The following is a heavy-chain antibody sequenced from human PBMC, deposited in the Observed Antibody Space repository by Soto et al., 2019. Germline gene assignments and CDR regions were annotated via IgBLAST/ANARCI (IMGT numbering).Heavy chain of an antibody. CDR1: GITINTDG. V-gene: IGHV3-48*01. CDR2: ISSSSDTI. J-gene: IGHJ4*02. Sequence: VHLVESGGGSVQPGGSLRLSCAASGITINTDGMNWVRQAPGKGLEWVSYISSSSDTIYYADCVKGRFTISRDNAKNSLYLQMNILRVEDTATYYCARGMGMATTGRYDYWGQGTLVTVSS. D-gene: IGHD1-1*01. CDR3: ARGMGMATTGRYDY.